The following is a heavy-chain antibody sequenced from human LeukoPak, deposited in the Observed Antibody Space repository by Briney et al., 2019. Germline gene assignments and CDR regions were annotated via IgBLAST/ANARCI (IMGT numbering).Heavy chain of an antibody. CDR3: TRGNWFDP. V-gene: IGHV3-21*06. CDR1: GVIFNMYT. J-gene: IGHJ5*02. Sequence: PGGSLRPSCTASGVIFNMYTMNWVRQAPGKGLEWVSSISAGNNYIYYADSVKGRFTISRDNSENSLYLQMSSLRADDTAMYYCTRGNWFDPWGQGTLVTVSS. CDR2: ISAGNNYI.